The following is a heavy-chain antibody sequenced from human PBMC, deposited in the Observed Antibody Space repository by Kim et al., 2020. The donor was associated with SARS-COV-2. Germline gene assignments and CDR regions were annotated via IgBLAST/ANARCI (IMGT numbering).Heavy chain of an antibody. CDR3: ARESDSSGYYYVFFDY. V-gene: IGHV1-18*01. J-gene: IGHJ4*02. CDR2: ISAYNGNT. Sequence: ASVKVSCKASGYTFTSYGISWVRQAPGQGLEWMGWISAYNGNTNYAQKLQGRVTMTTDTSTSTAYMELRSLRSDDTAVYYCARESDSSGYYYVFFDYWGQGTLVTVSS. D-gene: IGHD3-22*01. CDR1: GYTFTSYG.